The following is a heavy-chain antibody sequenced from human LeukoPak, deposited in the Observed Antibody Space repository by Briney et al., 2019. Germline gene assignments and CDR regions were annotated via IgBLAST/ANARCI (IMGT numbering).Heavy chain of an antibody. CDR3: ALFWSGSQTHYYGMDV. J-gene: IGHJ6*02. V-gene: IGHV4-39*07. CDR2: LYYDGTT. Sequence: PSETLSLTCTVSGGSISSSNYYWGWIRQSPGKGLEWIGSLYYDGTTNYNPSLKSRVTISVDKSKNQFSLKLSSVTAADTAVYYCALFWSGSQTHYYGMDVWGQGTTVTVSS. D-gene: IGHD3-3*01. CDR1: GGSISSSNYY.